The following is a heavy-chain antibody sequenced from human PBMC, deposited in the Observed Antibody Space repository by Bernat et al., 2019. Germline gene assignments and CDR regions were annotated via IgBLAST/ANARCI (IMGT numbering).Heavy chain of an antibody. J-gene: IGHJ5*02. CDR2: IYPGDSDT. CDR1: GYSFTSYW. V-gene: IGHV5-51*01. Sequence: EVQLVQSGAEVKKPGESLKISCKGSGYSFTSYWIGWVRQMPGKGLEWMGIIYPGDSDTRYSPSFRGQVTISADKSISTAYLQWSSLKASDTAMHCWARREYGGWALFDPWGQGTLVTVSS. D-gene: IGHD4-23*01. CDR3: ARREYGGWALFDP.